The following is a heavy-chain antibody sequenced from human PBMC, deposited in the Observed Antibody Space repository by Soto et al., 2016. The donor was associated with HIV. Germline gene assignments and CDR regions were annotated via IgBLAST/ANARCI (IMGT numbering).Heavy chain of an antibody. CDR1: GFKFNKFW. D-gene: IGHD3-10*01. J-gene: IGHJ4*02. V-gene: IGHV3-7*01. Sequence: EIQLVESGGTLVQPGGSLRLSCTASGFKFNKFWMSWVRQAPGKGLDWVANIREDGSEIYHADSVKGRFIISRDNANNSLYLQMNSLQVDDTGIYYCARGYYHADRHYYFDAWGQGSPGHRLL. CDR2: IREDGSEI. CDR3: ARGYYHADRHYYFDA.